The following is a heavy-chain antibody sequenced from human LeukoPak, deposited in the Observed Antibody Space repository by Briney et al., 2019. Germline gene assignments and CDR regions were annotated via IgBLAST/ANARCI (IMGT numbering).Heavy chain of an antibody. J-gene: IGHJ4*02. V-gene: IGHV3-11*05. CDR2: ISSSHIYT. D-gene: IGHD3-3*02. CDR1: GFTFSDYH. CDR3: ARAKSAWYFED. Sequence: PGGSLRLSCAASGFTFSDYHMSWIRQAPGKGLEWVSYISSSHIYTNYAESVNGRFTISRDNAKSSLYLQMNSLRAEDTAVYYCARAKSAWYFEDWGQGTLVTVSS.